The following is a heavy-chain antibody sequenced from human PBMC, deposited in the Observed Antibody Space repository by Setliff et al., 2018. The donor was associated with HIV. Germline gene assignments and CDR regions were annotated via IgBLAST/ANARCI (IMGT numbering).Heavy chain of an antibody. CDR2: LYHSGST. Sequence: PSETLSLTCTVSGGSIKSSSYYWGWIRQPPGKGLECIGHLYHSGSTHYSPSLKSRVTMSVATSKNQFSLRLKSVTTADTAVYYCARELYGGNSRPFDYWGQGALVTVSS. CDR1: GGSIKSSSYY. J-gene: IGHJ4*02. CDR3: ARELYGGNSRPFDY. D-gene: IGHD2-21*02. V-gene: IGHV4-39*07.